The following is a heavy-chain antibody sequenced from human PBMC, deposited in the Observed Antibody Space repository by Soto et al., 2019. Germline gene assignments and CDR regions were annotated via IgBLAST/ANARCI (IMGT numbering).Heavy chain of an antibody. Sequence: SETLSLTCTVACVSMISYYWSCIRQPPGRGLEWIGFIYYAGSTKYNPSLNSRVTISVDTSKNQFSLTVTSVTAADTAVYYCASRIVATETFDYWGQGTLVTVSS. CDR2: IYYAGST. V-gene: IGHV4-59*08. CDR1: CVSMISYY. CDR3: ASRIVATETFDY. D-gene: IGHD5-12*01. J-gene: IGHJ4*02.